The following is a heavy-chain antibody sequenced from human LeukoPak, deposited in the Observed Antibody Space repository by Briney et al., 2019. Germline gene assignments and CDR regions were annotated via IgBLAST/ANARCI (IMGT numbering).Heavy chain of an antibody. CDR2: MYTGDVT. CDR1: NFTVSGNY. D-gene: IGHD6-19*01. V-gene: IGHV3-53*01. CDR3: AGGRGGWYAFES. J-gene: IGHJ4*02. Sequence: GGSLRLSCAASNFTVSGNYMTWVRQTPGMGLECVSVMYTGDVTYYADSVKGRFTISRDNSKNTLYLQMNSLRTEDTAVYYCAGGRGGWYAFESWGQGTLVTVSS.